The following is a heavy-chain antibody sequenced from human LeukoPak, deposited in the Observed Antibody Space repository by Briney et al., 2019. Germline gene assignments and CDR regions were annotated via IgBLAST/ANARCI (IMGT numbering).Heavy chain of an antibody. V-gene: IGHV3-21*01. CDR1: GFTFSSYS. Sequence: GGSLRLSCAASGFTFSSYSMNWVRQAPGKGLEWVSSISSSSSYIYYADSVKGRFTISRDNAKNSLYLQMNSLRAEDTAVYYCARDLYGYNGNARAGVDWFAPGGQEPLVTVSS. D-gene: IGHD1-20*01. J-gene: IGHJ5*02. CDR2: ISSSSSYI. CDR3: ARDLYGYNGNARAGVDWFAP.